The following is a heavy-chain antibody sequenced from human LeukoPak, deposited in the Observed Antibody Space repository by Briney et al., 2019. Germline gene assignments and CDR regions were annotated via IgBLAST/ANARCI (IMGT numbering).Heavy chain of an antibody. V-gene: IGHV4-34*01. CDR3: ASTYGSGSTIVDY. J-gene: IGHJ4*02. D-gene: IGHD3-10*01. CDR2: INHSGST. CDR1: GGSFSGYY. Sequence: SETLSLTCAVYGGSFSGYYWSWIRQPPGKGLEWIGEINHSGSTNYNSSLKSRVTISVDTSKNQFSLKLSSVTAADTAVYYCASTYGSGSTIVDYWGQGALVTVSS.